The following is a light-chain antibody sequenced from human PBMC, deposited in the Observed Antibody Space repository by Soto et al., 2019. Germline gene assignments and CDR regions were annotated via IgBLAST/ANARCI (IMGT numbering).Light chain of an antibody. Sequence: DIQMTQSPSTLSASVGDRVTITCRASQSISSWLAWYQQKPGKAPRFLIYDASSLESGVPSRFGGSGSGTEFTLTIYSLQPDDFATYYCQQYNSYPYTFGQGNKLEI. J-gene: IGKJ2*01. V-gene: IGKV1-5*01. CDR3: QQYNSYPYT. CDR2: DAS. CDR1: QSISSW.